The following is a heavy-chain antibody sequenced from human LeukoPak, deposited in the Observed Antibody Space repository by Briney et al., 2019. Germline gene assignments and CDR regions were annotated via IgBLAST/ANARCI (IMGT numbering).Heavy chain of an antibody. Sequence: ASVKVSCKASGYTFTSYYMHWVRQAPGQGLEWMGIINPSGGSTSYAQKFQGRVTMTRDTSTSTVYMELSSLRSEDTAVYYCAITYCSSTSCRKEPYYYYMDVWGKGTTVTVSS. D-gene: IGHD2-2*01. CDR2: INPSGGST. J-gene: IGHJ6*03. CDR1: GYTFTSYY. V-gene: IGHV1-46*01. CDR3: AITYCSSTSCRKEPYYYYMDV.